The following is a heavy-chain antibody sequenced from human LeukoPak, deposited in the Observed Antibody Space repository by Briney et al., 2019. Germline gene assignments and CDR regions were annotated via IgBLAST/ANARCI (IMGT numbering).Heavy chain of an antibody. J-gene: IGHJ4*02. D-gene: IGHD2-2*01. CDR1: GLTFSSYA. CDR3: AKVPGVYCSSPACYYYDA. V-gene: IGHV3-23*01. CDR2: VSPSGGRT. Sequence: AGGSLRLSCGASGLTFSSYAMSWVRQTPGRGLEWVAGVSPSGGRTIYADSAEGRFTISRDNSNDTVYLQLSSLRAEDSALYYCAKVPGVYCSSPACYYYDAWGQGTPVTVSS.